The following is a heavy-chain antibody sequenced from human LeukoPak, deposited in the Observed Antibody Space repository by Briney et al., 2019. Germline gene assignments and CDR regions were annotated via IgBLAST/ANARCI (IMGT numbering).Heavy chain of an antibody. CDR2: ISGSGTST. J-gene: IGHJ2*01. D-gene: IGHD1-26*01. CDR1: GCSINDYA. Sequence: PGGSLRLSCAASGCSINDYAMTWVRQAPGKGLEWVSVISGSGTSTYSADSVKGRFIISRNSYKTTLYLQMNSLRAEHTAVYYCAKASDISSYYHWYFDLWGRGTLVTVSS. V-gene: IGHV3-23*01. CDR3: AKASDISSYYHWYFDL.